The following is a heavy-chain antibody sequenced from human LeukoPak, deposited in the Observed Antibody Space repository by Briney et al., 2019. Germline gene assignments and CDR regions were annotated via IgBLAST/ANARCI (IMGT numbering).Heavy chain of an antibody. Sequence: PGGSLRLSCAASGFTFSSYAMSWVRQAPGKGLEWVSAITGSGGSTYYADSVKCRFTISRDNSKNTLYLQMNSLRAEDTAVYYCAKGVGAIGILQPGGDYWGQGTLVTVSS. CDR1: GFTFSSYA. V-gene: IGHV3-23*01. CDR2: ITGSGGST. J-gene: IGHJ4*02. D-gene: IGHD2-15*01. CDR3: AKGVGAIGILQPGGDY.